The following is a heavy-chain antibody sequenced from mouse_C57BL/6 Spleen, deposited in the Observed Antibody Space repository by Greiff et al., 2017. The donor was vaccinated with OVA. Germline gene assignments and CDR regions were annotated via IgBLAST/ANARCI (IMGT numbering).Heavy chain of an antibody. CDR1: GFTFSDYY. CDR2: INYDGSST. Sequence: EVQRVESEGGLVQPGSSMKLSCTASGFTFSDYYMAWVRQVPEKGLEWVANINYDGSSTYYLDSLKSRFIISRDNAKNILYLQMSSLKSEDTATYYCARVVGPVFYAMDYWGQGTSVTVSS. V-gene: IGHV5-16*01. D-gene: IGHD1-1*02. CDR3: ARVVGPVFYAMDY. J-gene: IGHJ4*01.